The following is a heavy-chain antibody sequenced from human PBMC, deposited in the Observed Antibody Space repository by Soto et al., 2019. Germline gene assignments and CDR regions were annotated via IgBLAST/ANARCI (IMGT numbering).Heavy chain of an antibody. CDR3: AATFDSGSYDFGGHPW. J-gene: IGHJ4*02. V-gene: IGHV1-58*02. D-gene: IGHD2-21*01. CDR2: IVVGSGKT. CDR1: GFTFSSSA. Sequence: GASVKVSCKASGFTFSSSAIQWVRQARGRPLEWIGWIVVGSGKTDYTHNLQARVTITRDKSTSTAYMELSGLRSEDTAVYYCAATFDSGSYDFGGHPWWGQGTLVTAPQ.